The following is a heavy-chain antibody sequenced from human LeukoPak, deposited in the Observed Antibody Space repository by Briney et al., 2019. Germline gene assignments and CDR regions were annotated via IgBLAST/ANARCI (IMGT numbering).Heavy chain of an antibody. D-gene: IGHD3-22*01. CDR3: ASEGYYDNSGYYPFDY. CDR1: GYTFTDFY. J-gene: IGHJ4*02. CDR2: INPNSGGT. V-gene: IGHV1-2*02. Sequence: GASVKVSCKASGYTFTDFYMHWMRQAPGQGLEWMGWINPNSGGTNYAQKFQGRVTMTRDTSISTAYMQLSGLRSDDTAVYYCASEGYYDNSGYYPFDYWGQGTLVTVSS.